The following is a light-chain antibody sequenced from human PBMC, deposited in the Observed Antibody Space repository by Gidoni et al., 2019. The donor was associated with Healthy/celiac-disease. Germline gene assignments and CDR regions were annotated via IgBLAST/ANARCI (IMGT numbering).Light chain of an antibody. CDR2: AAS. Sequence: IQMTQSPSSLSASVGDRVTITCRASQSISSNLNWYQQKPGQAPKLLIYAASSLASGIPSRFSGSGSGTDFTLTISSLQPEDFAAYYCQQSYSTPRTFGQGTKVEIK. CDR1: QSISSN. J-gene: IGKJ1*01. CDR3: QQSYSTPRT. V-gene: IGKV1-39*01.